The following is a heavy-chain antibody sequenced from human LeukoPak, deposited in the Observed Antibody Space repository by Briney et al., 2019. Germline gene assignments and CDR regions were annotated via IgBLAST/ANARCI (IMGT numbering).Heavy chain of an antibody. D-gene: IGHD6-13*01. CDR1: GFTFSSYA. V-gene: IGHV3-23*01. CDR3: AKDQGYDTGYSSSWYFDY. CDR2: ISGSGGST. J-gene: IGHJ4*02. Sequence: GGSLRLSCAASGFTFSSYAMSWVRQAPGKGLEWVSAISGSGGSTYCADSVKGRFTISRDNSKNTLYLQMNSLRAEDTAVYYCAKDQGYDTGYSSSWYFDYWGQGTLVTVSS.